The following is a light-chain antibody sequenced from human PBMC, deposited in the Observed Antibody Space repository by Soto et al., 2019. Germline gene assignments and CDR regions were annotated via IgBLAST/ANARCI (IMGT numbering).Light chain of an antibody. CDR2: DAS. CDR3: QQYNSYSQT. J-gene: IGKJ1*01. V-gene: IGKV1-5*01. Sequence: DIQMTQSPSTLSASVGDIVTINFRASQSISSWLAWYQQKPGKAPKLLIYDASSLQSGVPSRFSGSGSGTEFTLTISSLQPDDFATYYCQQYNSYSQTFGQGTKVDIK. CDR1: QSISSW.